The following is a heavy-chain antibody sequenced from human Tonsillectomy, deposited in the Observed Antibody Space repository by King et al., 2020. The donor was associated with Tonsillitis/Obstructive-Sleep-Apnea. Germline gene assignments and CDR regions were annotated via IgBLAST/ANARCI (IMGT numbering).Heavy chain of an antibody. CDR2: IYTSGST. CDR3: ARSGYYDFWSGYSNPGNYYYYGMDV. Sequence: VQLQESGPGLVKPSETLSLTCTVSGGSISSYYWSWIRQPAGKGLEWIGRIYTSGSTNYNPSLKSRVTMSVDTPKNQFSLKLSSVTAADTAVYYCARSGYYDFWSGYSNPGNYYYYGMDVWGQGTTVTVSS. CDR1: GGSISSYY. D-gene: IGHD3-3*01. V-gene: IGHV4-4*07. J-gene: IGHJ6*02.